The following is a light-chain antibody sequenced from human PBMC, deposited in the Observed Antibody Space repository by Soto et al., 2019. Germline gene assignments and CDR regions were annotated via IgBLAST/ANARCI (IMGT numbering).Light chain of an antibody. CDR3: QQYNNWPT. Sequence: EIVLTQSPDTLSLSPGERATLSCGASKSFSRSYLAWYQQKPGQAPRLLIYGASTRATGIPARFSGSGSGTEFTLTISSLQSEDFAVYYCQQYNNWPTFGQGTRLEIK. CDR2: GAS. J-gene: IGKJ5*01. V-gene: IGKV3-15*01. CDR1: KSFSRSY.